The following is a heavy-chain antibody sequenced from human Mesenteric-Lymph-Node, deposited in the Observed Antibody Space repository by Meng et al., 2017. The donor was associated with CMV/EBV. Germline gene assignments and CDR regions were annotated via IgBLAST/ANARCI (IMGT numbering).Heavy chain of an antibody. Sequence: GESLKISCAASGFTFSSYAMSWVRQAPGKGLVWVSRVNSDGRNTRYADSVKGRFTISRDNAKNTLYLQMNSLRAEDTAVYYCVRENIAARPSYYGMDVWGQGTTVTVSS. V-gene: IGHV3-74*01. CDR3: VRENIAARPSYYGMDV. CDR2: VNSDGRNT. J-gene: IGHJ6*02. D-gene: IGHD6-6*01. CDR1: GFTFSSYA.